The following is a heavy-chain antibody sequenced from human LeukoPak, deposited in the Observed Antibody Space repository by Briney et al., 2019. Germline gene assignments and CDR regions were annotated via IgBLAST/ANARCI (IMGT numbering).Heavy chain of an antibody. CDR3: ARPAATGYYFDY. D-gene: IGHD2-15*01. CDR1: GGSISSGDYY. Sequence: PSQTLSLTCTVSGGSISSGDYYWSWIRQPPGKGLEWIGYIYYSGSTYYNPSLKSRVTISVDTSKNQFSLKLSSVTAADTAVYYCARPAATGYYFDYWGQGTLVTVSS. J-gene: IGHJ4*02. V-gene: IGHV4-30-4*08. CDR2: IYYSGST.